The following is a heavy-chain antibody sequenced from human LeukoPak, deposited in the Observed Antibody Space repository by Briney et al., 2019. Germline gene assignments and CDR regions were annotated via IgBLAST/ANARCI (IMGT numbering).Heavy chain of an antibody. J-gene: IGHJ4*02. Sequence: GGSLRLSCAASGFTFDDHTMHWIRQAPGKGLEWVSGINWNGGSTGYADSVKGRFIISRDNAKNSLYLQMNSLRAEDTALYYCARDILTGYYVDYWGQGTLVTVSS. CDR3: ARDILTGYYVDY. V-gene: IGHV3-20*04. CDR2: INWNGGST. D-gene: IGHD3-9*01. CDR1: GFTFDDHT.